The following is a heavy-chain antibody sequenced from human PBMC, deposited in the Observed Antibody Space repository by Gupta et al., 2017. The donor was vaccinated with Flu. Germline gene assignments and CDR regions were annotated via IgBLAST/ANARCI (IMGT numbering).Heavy chain of an antibody. D-gene: IGHD6-13*01. J-gene: IGHJ4*02. CDR1: GLPFSDYA. Sequence: EVQLLESGGGLVQPGGSLRLSCAASGLPFSDYAMNWVRQAPGKGLEWFSNIAGGGDRSWYADSVMGRFTISRDNSKNTLYLQMNSLRTDDTAVYYCAKDRSGNPAIDYWGQGTLVTVSS. CDR2: IAGGGDRS. CDR3: AKDRSGNPAIDY. V-gene: IGHV3-23*01.